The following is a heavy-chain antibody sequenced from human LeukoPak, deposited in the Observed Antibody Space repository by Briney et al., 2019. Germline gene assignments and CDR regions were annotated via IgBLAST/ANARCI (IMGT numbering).Heavy chain of an antibody. CDR2: MNPNSGNT. CDR1: GYTFTSYD. CDR3: ATTSGSWFLGGFDI. D-gene: IGHD6-13*01. Sequence: GASVKVSCKASGYTFTSYDINWVRQATGQGLEWMGWMNPNSGNTGYAQKFQGRVTITRDTSASTAYMELSSLRSEDTAVYYCATTSGSWFLGGFDIWGQGTMVTVSS. V-gene: IGHV1-8*01. J-gene: IGHJ3*02.